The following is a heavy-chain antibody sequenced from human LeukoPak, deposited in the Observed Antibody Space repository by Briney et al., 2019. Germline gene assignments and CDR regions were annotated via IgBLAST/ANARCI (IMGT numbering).Heavy chain of an antibody. J-gene: IGHJ4*02. CDR3: ARARWFGELPHLDFDY. Sequence: SETLSLTCTVSGGSISSYYWSWIRQPPGKGLEWIGYIYYSGSTNYNPSLKSRVTISVDTSKNQFSLKLSSVTAADTAVYYCARARWFGELPHLDFDYWGQGTLVTVSS. CDR2: IYYSGST. D-gene: IGHD3-10*01. CDR1: GGSISSYY. V-gene: IGHV4-59*08.